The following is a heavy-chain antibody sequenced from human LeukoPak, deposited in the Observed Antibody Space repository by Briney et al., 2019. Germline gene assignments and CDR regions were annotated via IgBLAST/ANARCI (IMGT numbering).Heavy chain of an antibody. J-gene: IGHJ4*02. D-gene: IGHD5-24*01. V-gene: IGHV3-74*01. CDR3: ASDVAYKFDY. CDR1: GFPFSRDA. Sequence: GGSLRLSCAASGFPFSRDAMHWVRQSPGKGLVWLSRISPDGSTTNYADSVKGRFTISRDNAKNTLYLQMNSLTDEDTAAYYCASDVAYKFDYWGQGTLVTFSS. CDR2: ISPDGSTT.